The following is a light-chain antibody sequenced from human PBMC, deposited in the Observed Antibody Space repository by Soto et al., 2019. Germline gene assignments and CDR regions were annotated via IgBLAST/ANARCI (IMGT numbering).Light chain of an antibody. CDR2: AAS. CDR1: QGIRND. J-gene: IGKJ5*01. V-gene: IGKV1-6*01. Sequence: AIQMTQSPSSLSASLGDIVTITCRASQGIRNDLGWYQQKPGKAPKLLIYAASSLQSGVPSRFSGSGSGTDFTLTISSLQPEDFATYYCLQDYNYFSFGQGTRLEIK. CDR3: LQDYNYFS.